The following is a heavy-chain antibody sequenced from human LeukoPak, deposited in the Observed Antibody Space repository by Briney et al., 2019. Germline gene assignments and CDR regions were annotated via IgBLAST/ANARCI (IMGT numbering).Heavy chain of an antibody. Sequence: GGSLRLSCAASGFTFSDYYMSWIRLAPGKGLEWVSYISSSGNTIYYADSVKGRFTISRDNAKNSLYLQMNSLRAEDTAVYYCARDPLIEYSSSSFYYYYYMDVWGEGATVTVSS. CDR3: ARDPLIEYSSSSFYYYYYMDV. CDR2: ISSSGNTI. D-gene: IGHD6-6*01. CDR1: GFTFSDYY. V-gene: IGHV3-11*04. J-gene: IGHJ6*03.